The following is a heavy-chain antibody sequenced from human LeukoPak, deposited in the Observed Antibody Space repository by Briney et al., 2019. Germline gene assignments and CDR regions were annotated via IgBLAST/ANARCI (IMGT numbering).Heavy chain of an antibody. D-gene: IGHD1-26*01. Sequence: QPGGSLRLSCAASGFTFSSYAMSWVRQPPGKGLEWVSTISGSGGSTYYADSVKGRFTISRDNSKNTLYLQMNTLRAEDTAVYYCAKDRATSSGTYYGYFDYWGQGTLVTVSS. CDR1: GFTFSSYA. V-gene: IGHV3-23*01. J-gene: IGHJ4*02. CDR3: AKDRATSSGTYYGYFDY. CDR2: ISGSGGST.